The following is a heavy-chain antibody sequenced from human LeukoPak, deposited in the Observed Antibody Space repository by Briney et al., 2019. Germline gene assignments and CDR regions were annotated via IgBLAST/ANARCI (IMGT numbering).Heavy chain of an antibody. D-gene: IGHD5-12*01. V-gene: IGHV3-66*01. J-gene: IGHJ4*02. CDR3: ARSAGIAATIVLGY. CDR2: IYSGGST. Sequence: GGSLRLSCAASGFTVSRNYMTWVRQAPGKGLEWVSLIYSGGSTYYADSVKGRFTISRDNSKNTLYLQMNSLRAEDTAVYYCARSAGIAATIVLGYWGQGTLVTVSS. CDR1: GFTVSRNY.